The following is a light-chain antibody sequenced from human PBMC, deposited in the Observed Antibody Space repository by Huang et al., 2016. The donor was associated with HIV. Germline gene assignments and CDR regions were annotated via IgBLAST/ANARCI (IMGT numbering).Light chain of an antibody. CDR1: QSLVHSEGNTY. CDR2: KVS. CDR3: MQGTHWPL. J-gene: IGKJ2*01. V-gene: IGKV2-30*02. Sequence: DVVMTQSPLSLPVTLGQPAPISCRSSQSLVHSEGNTYLNWFQQRPGQSPRRLIYKVSNRDSGVPDRFSGSGSGTDFTLKISRVEAEDVGVYYCMQGTHWPLFGQGTKLEIK.